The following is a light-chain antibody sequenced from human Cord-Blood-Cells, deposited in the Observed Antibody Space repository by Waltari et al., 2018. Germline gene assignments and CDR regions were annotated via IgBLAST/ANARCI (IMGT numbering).Light chain of an antibody. CDR2: QDS. Sequence: SYELTQPPSVSVSPGQTARTTCSRGKLGDKYACWYQQKPGQSPVLVIYQDSKWPSGIPERFSGSNSGNTATLTISGTQAMDEADYYCQAWDSSTASWVFGGGTKLTVL. CDR1: KLGDKY. V-gene: IGLV3-1*01. J-gene: IGLJ3*02. CDR3: QAWDSSTASWV.